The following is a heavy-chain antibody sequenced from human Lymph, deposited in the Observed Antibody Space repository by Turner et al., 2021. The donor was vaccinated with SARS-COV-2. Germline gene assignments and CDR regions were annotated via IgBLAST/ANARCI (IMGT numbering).Heavy chain of an antibody. Sequence: QLQLEDSDPGLVKPSETLILTCDVSRSSISRSGYYWGCIRQPPGNGLEWMGMIYYSESTYYNPSLKSRVTISVDTSKNQFSLKLSTVTAADTTVYSCARHAVGSGSYYPSDYWGQGTLVTVSS. CDR3: ARHAVGSGSYYPSDY. CDR1: RSSISRSGYY. CDR2: IYYSEST. D-gene: IGHD3-10*01. J-gene: IGHJ4*02. V-gene: IGHV4-39*01.